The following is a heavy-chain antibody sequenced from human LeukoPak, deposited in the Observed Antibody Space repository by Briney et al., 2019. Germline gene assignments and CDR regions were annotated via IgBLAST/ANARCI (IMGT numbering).Heavy chain of an antibody. V-gene: IGHV3-30*03. CDR2: ISYDGSNK. D-gene: IGHD3-10*01. CDR1: GFTFSSYG. J-gene: IGHJ4*02. CDR3: ARDHYFKIDY. Sequence: GGSLRLSCAASGFTFSSYGMHWVRQAPGKGLEWVAVISYDGSNKYYADSVKGRFTISRDNSKNTLYLQMNNLRAEDTAVYYCARDHYFKIDYWGQGTLVTVSS.